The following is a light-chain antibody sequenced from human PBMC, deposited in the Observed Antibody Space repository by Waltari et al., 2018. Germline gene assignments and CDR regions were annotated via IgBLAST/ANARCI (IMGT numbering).Light chain of an antibody. CDR2: DAS. CDR1: QSVSSY. J-gene: IGKJ4*01. Sequence: EIVLTQSPATLSLSPGETATLSCRASQSVSSYLAWYQQKPGQAPRLLIYDASNRATGIPARLSGSGSGTDFTLTISSLEPEDFAVYYWQQRSNWLTFGGGTKVEIK. CDR3: QQRSNWLT. V-gene: IGKV3-11*01.